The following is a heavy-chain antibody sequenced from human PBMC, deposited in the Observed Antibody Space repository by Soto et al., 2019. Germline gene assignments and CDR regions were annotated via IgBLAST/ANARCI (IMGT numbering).Heavy chain of an antibody. J-gene: IGHJ6*02. CDR3: ARSIRGQRKFNGMDV. D-gene: IGHD6-25*01. Sequence: SGPTLVNPTETLTLTCTFSGFSITSPGMSVSWIRQPPGRALEWLALIERDDDDKYYSTSLKTRLTISKDTRKNQVVLTMANMDPADTATYYCARSIRGQRKFNGMDVCGQRTTVTVSS. CDR1: GFSITSPGMS. CDR2: IERDDDDK. V-gene: IGHV2-70*13.